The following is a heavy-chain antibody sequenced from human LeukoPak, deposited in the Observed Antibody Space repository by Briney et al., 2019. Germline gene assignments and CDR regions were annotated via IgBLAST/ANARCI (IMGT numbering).Heavy chain of an antibody. CDR3: ATAPRIVLMVYAWYFDY. Sequence: ASVTVSCKVSGYTLTELSMHWVRQAPGKGLEWMGGFDPEDGETIYAQKFQGRVTMTEDTSTDTAYMELSSLRSEDTAVYYCATAPRIVLMVYAWYFDYWGQGTLVTVSS. D-gene: IGHD2-8*01. V-gene: IGHV1-24*01. CDR1: GYTLTELS. CDR2: FDPEDGET. J-gene: IGHJ4*02.